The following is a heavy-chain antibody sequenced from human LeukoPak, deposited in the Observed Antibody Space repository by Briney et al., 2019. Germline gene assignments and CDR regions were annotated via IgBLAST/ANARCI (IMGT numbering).Heavy chain of an antibody. V-gene: IGHV1-69*06. CDR3: ARAVRGYRSYYFDY. CDR2: ISPIFGTA. Sequence: VASVKVSCKASGGTFNSYAFSWVRQAPGQGLEWMGGISPIFGTANYAQKFQGRVTITADKSTSTAYMELSSLRSEDTAVYYCARAVRGYRSYYFDYWGQGTLVTVSS. D-gene: IGHD3-10*01. CDR1: GGTFNSYA. J-gene: IGHJ4*02.